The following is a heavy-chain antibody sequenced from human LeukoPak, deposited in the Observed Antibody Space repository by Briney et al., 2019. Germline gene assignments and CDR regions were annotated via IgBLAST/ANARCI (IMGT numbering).Heavy chain of an antibody. D-gene: IGHD5-12*01. CDR3: AMPTGYGTHYGMDV. V-gene: IGHV5-51*01. Sequence: GESLKISCKNSGYRSSSYWIAWVRQMSGKGLEWMGIFYPDDSDTRYSPSFQGQVTISADRSINTSYLQWTSLKASDTAIYYCAMPTGYGTHYGMDVWGQGTTVIVSS. J-gene: IGHJ6*02. CDR2: FYPDDSDT. CDR1: GYRSSSYW.